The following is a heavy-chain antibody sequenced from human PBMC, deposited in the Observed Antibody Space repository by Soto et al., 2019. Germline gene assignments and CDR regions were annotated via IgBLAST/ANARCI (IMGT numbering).Heavy chain of an antibody. V-gene: IGHV1-2*04. Sequence: ASVKVSCKASGYTFTGYYMHWVRQAPGQGLEWMGWINPNSGGTNYAQKFQGWVTMTRDTSISTAYMELSRLRSDDTAVYYCARTGSGWQNNYYYYGMDVWGQGTTVTVSS. CDR3: ARTGSGWQNNYYYYGMDV. CDR1: GYTFTGYY. J-gene: IGHJ6*02. D-gene: IGHD6-19*01. CDR2: INPNSGGT.